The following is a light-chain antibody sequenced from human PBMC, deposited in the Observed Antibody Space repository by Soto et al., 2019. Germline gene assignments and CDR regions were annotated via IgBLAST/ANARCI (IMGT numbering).Light chain of an antibody. V-gene: IGKV1-6*01. CDR2: STS. CDR3: LQDYNYPWT. J-gene: IGKJ1*01. Sequence: AIQITQSPSSLSASVGDSVAITCRASQGIRGDLAWYQQKPGQAPKLLIYSTSNLQSGVPSRFTGSGSGTDFTLTISSLQPEDFATYYCLQDYNYPWTFGQGTKVEIK. CDR1: QGIRGD.